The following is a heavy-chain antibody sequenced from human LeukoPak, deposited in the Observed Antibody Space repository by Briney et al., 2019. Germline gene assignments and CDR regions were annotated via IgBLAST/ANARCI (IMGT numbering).Heavy chain of an antibody. J-gene: IGHJ6*02. CDR3: ARIKQQLVLHQGNYYYYGMDV. V-gene: IGHV4-34*01. CDR1: GGPFSGYY. CDR2: INHSGST. D-gene: IGHD6-13*01. Sequence: SETLSLTCAVYGGPFSGYYWSWIRQPPGKGLEWIGEINHSGSTNYNPSLKSRVTISVDTSKNQFSLKLSSVTAADTAVYYCARIKQQLVLHQGNYYYYGMDVWGQGTTVTVSS.